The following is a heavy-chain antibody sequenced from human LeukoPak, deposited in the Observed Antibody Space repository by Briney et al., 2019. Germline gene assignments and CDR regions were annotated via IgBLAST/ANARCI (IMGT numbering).Heavy chain of an antibody. CDR2: IYYSGST. CDR1: GGSISSYY. Sequence: SETLSLTCTVSGGSISSYYWSWIRQPPGKGLEWIGYIYYSGSTNYNPSLKSRVTISVDTSKNQFSLKLSSVTAADTAVYYCARADRAHYGGNSIYFDYWGQGTLVTVSS. J-gene: IGHJ4*02. V-gene: IGHV4-59*12. D-gene: IGHD4-23*01. CDR3: ARADRAHYGGNSIYFDY.